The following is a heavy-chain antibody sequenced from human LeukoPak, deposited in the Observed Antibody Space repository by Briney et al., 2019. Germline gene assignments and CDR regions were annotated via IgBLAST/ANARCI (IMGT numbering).Heavy chain of an antibody. CDR3: AKDADGYDSSSYYYY. V-gene: IGHV3-23*01. J-gene: IGHJ4*02. CDR2: ISGSGSST. Sequence: PGGSLRLSCAASGFTFSAYAMIWVRQAPGKGLEWVSGISGSGSSTYYADSVKGRFTISRDNPKNTLYLQLNSLRVEDTAVYYCAKDADGYDSSSYYYYWGQGTLVTVSS. D-gene: IGHD3-22*01. CDR1: GFTFSAYA.